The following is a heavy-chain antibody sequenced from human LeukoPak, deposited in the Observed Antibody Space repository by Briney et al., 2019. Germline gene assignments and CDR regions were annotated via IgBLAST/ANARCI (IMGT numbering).Heavy chain of an antibody. V-gene: IGHV3-74*01. Sequence: GGSLRLSCAASGFTFSSYWMHWVRQAPGKWLVWVSRINSDGSSTSYADSVKGRFTISRDNAKNTLYLQINSLRAEDTAVYYCARAGHYGDYHPYFDYWGQGTLVTVSS. J-gene: IGHJ4*02. CDR1: GFTFSSYW. D-gene: IGHD4-17*01. CDR2: INSDGSST. CDR3: ARAGHYGDYHPYFDY.